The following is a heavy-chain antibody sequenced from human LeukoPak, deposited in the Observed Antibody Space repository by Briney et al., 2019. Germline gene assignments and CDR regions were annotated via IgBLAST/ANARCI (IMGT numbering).Heavy chain of an antibody. CDR3: ARVDYGDYGFDY. CDR1: GFTVSSNY. CDR2: IYSGGST. J-gene: IGHJ4*02. V-gene: IGHV3-66*01. D-gene: IGHD4-17*01. Sequence: GGSLRLSCAASGFTVSSNYMSWVRQAPGKGLEWGSVIYSGGSTYYADSVKGRFTVSRDNSKNTLYLQMNSLRAEATAVYYCARVDYGDYGFDYWGQGNLVSLSS.